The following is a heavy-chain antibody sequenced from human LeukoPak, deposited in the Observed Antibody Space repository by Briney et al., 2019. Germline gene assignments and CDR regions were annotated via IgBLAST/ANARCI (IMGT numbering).Heavy chain of an antibody. D-gene: IGHD3-10*01. CDR1: GGSISSYY. V-gene: IGHV4-59*01. Sequence: SETLSLTCTVSGGSISSYYWSWIRQPPGKGLEWIGYIYYSGRTNYNPSLKSRVTISVDTSKNQFSLKLSSVTAADTAVYYCARDPGDYYGSGSLYYFDYWGQGTLVTVSS. CDR2: IYYSGRT. J-gene: IGHJ4*02. CDR3: ARDPGDYYGSGSLYYFDY.